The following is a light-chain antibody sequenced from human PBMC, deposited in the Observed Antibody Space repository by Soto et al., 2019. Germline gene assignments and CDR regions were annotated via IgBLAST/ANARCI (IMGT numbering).Light chain of an antibody. CDR3: QQYGSSPGT. Sequence: EIVLPQSPGTLSLSPGERATLSCRASQSVSSNFLAWYQQKPGQAPKLLISGGSSRATGIPDRFSGSGSGTDFTLTITKLEPEDFAVYSCQQYGSSPGTFGQGTKLEIK. V-gene: IGKV3-20*01. J-gene: IGKJ2*02. CDR2: GGS. CDR1: QSVSSNF.